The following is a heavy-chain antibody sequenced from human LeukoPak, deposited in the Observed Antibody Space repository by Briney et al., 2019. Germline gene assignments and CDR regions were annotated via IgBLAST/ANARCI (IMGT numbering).Heavy chain of an antibody. D-gene: IGHD6-19*01. CDR2: IYYSGST. J-gene: IGHJ4*02. CDR1: GGSISSYH. V-gene: IGHV4-59*01. CDR3: ARGVAGSVRIDY. Sequence: SETLSLTCTVSGGSISSYHWSWIRQPPGKGLEWIGYIYYSGSTNYNPSLKSRVTISVDTSKNQFSLKLSSVTAADTAVYYCARGVAGSVRIDYWGQGTLVTVSS.